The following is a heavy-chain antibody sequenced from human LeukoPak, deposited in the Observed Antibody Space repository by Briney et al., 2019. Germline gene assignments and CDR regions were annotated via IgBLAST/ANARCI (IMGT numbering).Heavy chain of an antibody. CDR1: GFTVSSYA. D-gene: IGHD5-18*01. Sequence: GGSLRLSCAASGFTVSSYAMNWVSQARGKGLEWVAVISYDGSNAYYADSVKGRFTISRDNSKNTLYLQMNSLRAEDTAVYHCARDLGTAMATWGQGTLVTVSS. CDR2: ISYDGSNA. V-gene: IGHV3-30*04. J-gene: IGHJ5*02. CDR3: ARDLGTAMAT.